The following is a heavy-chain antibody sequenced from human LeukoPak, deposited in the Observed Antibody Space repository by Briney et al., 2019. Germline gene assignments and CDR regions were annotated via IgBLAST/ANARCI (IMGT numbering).Heavy chain of an antibody. Sequence: GGSLRLSCAASGFTLSSYWMHWVRHAPGKGLVWVSRINTDGSSTSYADSVKGRFTISRDNAKNTLYLQMNGLRAEDTAVYYCARGRGGSKALDYYYYMDVWGKGTTVTVSS. V-gene: IGHV3-74*01. CDR3: ARGRGGSKALDYYYYMDV. CDR1: GFTLSSYW. J-gene: IGHJ6*03. D-gene: IGHD2-15*01. CDR2: INTDGSST.